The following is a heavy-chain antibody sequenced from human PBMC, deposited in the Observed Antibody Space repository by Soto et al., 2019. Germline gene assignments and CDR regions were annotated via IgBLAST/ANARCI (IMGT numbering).Heavy chain of an antibody. D-gene: IGHD5-12*01. V-gene: IGHV3-64*01. CDR2: ISSNGGST. CDR1: GFTFSRYA. J-gene: IGHJ4*02. CDR3: ARGGRGYEFDY. Sequence: EVQLVESGGGLVQPGGSLRLSCAASGFTFSRYAMHWVRQAPGKGLEYVSPISSNGGSTYYANSVKGRFTISRDNSQNTLYLQMGSLRPEDTAVYYCARGGRGYEFDYWGQGTLVTVSS.